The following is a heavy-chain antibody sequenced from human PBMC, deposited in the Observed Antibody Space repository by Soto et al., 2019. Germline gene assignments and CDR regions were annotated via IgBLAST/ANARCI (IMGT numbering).Heavy chain of an antibody. J-gene: IGHJ5*02. CDR2: MTPNSGNT. CDR1: GYNFIDYA. V-gene: IGHV1-8*01. CDR3: SRNPYGSGLFDP. Sequence: QVQLVQSGAEVKKPGASVKVSCKASGYNFIDYAINWMRQSTGQGLAWMGWMTPNSGNTGYAQKFQGRVTLTRDTSIGTAYMELSSMKTEDTAVYYCSRNPYGSGLFDPWGQGTLVTVSS. D-gene: IGHD6-19*01.